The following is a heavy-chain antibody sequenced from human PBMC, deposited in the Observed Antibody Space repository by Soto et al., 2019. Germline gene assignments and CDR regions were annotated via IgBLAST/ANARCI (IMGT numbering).Heavy chain of an antibody. D-gene: IGHD6-6*01. Sequence: LSLTCAVSGYSISSGYYWGWIRQPPGKGLEWIGSTYHSGSTYYNPSLKSRVTISVDTSKNQFSLKLSSVTAADTAVYYCARDLRVDSSSKGHYYYYGMDVWGQGTTVTVSS. CDR1: GYSISSGYY. J-gene: IGHJ6*02. CDR2: TYHSGST. CDR3: ARDLRVDSSSKGHYYYYGMDV. V-gene: IGHV4-38-2*02.